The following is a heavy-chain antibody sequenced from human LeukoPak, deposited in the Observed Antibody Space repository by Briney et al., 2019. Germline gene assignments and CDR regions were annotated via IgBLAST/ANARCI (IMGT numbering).Heavy chain of an antibody. CDR2: ISYSGTT. CDR1: SDSINRDS. J-gene: IGHJ4*02. D-gene: IGHD2-21*01. V-gene: IGHV4-59*08. Sequence: SETLSLTCTVSSDSINRDSWSWVRQPPGTGLEWIGNISYSGTTNYNSPHKRRVTMSVDTSKNQISLKLYSVTAAGSAVYYCGRQPEAYGLPADYWGQGTLVTVSS. CDR3: GRQPEAYGLPADY.